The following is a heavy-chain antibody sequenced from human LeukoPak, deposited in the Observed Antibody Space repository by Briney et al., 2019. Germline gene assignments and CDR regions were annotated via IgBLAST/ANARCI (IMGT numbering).Heavy chain of an antibody. D-gene: IGHD3-9*01. Sequence: PSETLSLTCTVSGGSISSYYWSWIRQPPGKGLEWIGYIYYSGSTNYNPSLKSRVTISVDTSKNQFSLKLSSVTAADTAVYYCAREARYYDILTGYYYYYGMDVWGQGTTVTVSS. CDR1: GGSISSYY. CDR2: IYYSGST. CDR3: AREARYYDILTGYYYYYGMDV. J-gene: IGHJ6*02. V-gene: IGHV4-59*01.